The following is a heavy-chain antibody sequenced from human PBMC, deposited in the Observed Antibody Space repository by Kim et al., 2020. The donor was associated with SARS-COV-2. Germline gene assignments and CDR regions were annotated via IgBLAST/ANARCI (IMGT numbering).Heavy chain of an antibody. CDR3: AKDKYSSSVGTNWFDP. Sequence: GGSLRLSCAASGFTFSSYAMSWVRQAPGKGLEWVSAISGSGGSTYYADSVKGRFTISRDNSKNTLYLQMNSLRAEDTAVYYCAKDKYSSSVGTNWFDPWGQGTLVTVSS. V-gene: IGHV3-23*01. CDR2: ISGSGGST. D-gene: IGHD6-6*01. CDR1: GFTFSSYA. J-gene: IGHJ5*02.